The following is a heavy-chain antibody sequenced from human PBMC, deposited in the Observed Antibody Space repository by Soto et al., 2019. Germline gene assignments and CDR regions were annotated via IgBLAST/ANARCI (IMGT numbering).Heavy chain of an antibody. D-gene: IGHD3-10*01. J-gene: IGHJ4*02. CDR3: ASGRFGELSDY. Sequence: QVQLQESGPGLVKPSENLSLTCTVSGGSISSHYWSWIRQPPGKGLEWIGNFYYSGSTKYNPSLKSRVTISADTSKNQFSLKMSSVTAADTAVYYCASGRFGELSDYWGQGTLVTVSS. V-gene: IGHV4-59*11. CDR2: FYYSGST. CDR1: GGSISSHY.